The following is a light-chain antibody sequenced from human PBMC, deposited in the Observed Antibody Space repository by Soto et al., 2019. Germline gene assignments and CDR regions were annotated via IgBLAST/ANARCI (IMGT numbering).Light chain of an antibody. J-gene: IGKJ4*02. Sequence: EVVLTQSPATLSVAPGERATLSCRASQSVSSNLAWYQQKPGQAPRLLIYGASNRATGIPDRFSGSGSGTDFTLTISRLEPEDWAEYYCQLYGSSGTFGEGTKVDI. V-gene: IGKV3-20*01. CDR2: GAS. CDR3: QLYGSSGT. CDR1: QSVSSN.